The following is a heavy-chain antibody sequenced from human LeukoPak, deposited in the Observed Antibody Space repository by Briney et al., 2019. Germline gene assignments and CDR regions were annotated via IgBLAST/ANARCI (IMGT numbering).Heavy chain of an antibody. CDR1: GYTFTSYG. D-gene: IGHD2-2*02. J-gene: IGHJ4*02. Sequence: ASVKVSCKASGYTFTSYGISWVRQAPGQGLEWMGWISAYNGNTNYAQKLQGRVTMTTDTSTSTAYMELRSLRSDDTAVYYCARVETDCSSTSCYTEGLDNWGQGTLVTVSS. CDR3: ARVETDCSSTSCYTEGLDN. CDR2: ISAYNGNT. V-gene: IGHV1-18*01.